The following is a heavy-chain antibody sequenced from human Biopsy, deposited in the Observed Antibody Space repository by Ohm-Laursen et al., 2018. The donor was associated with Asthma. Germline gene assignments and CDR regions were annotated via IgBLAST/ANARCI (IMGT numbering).Heavy chain of an antibody. J-gene: IGHJ3*02. V-gene: IGHV3-30*01. Sequence: LSLTCTASGFSFSNFAIHWVRQAPGKGLEWVGVISKDASTQDYADSVKGRFTMARDNSKNTLDLQMNSLREEDTAVYYCVRDGTDDAFDIWGQGTVVSVSS. D-gene: IGHD1-1*01. CDR1: GFSFSNFA. CDR3: VRDGTDDAFDI. CDR2: ISKDASTQ.